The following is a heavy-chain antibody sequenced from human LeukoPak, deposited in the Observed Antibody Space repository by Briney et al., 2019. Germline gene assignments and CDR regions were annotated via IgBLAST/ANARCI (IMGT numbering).Heavy chain of an antibody. D-gene: IGHD6-13*01. Sequence: GASVKVSCKASGGTFTGYYMHWVRQAPGQGLEWMGWINPNSGGTKYAQKFQGRVTMTWDTSISTAYMELSSLTSDDTAVYYCARGSPITAAGTTFDYWGQGTLVTVSS. CDR2: INPNSGGT. CDR3: ARGSPITAAGTTFDY. V-gene: IGHV1-2*02. CDR1: GGTFTGYY. J-gene: IGHJ4*02.